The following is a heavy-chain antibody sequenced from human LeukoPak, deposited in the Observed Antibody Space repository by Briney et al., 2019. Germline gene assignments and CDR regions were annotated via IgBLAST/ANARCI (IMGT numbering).Heavy chain of an antibody. CDR1: GFTFSDFY. Sequence: GGSLRLSCAASGFTFSDFYMSWIRQAPGKGLEWVSYISSGGSITHYADSVKGRFTISRDNAKNSLYLQMNSLRAEDTAVYYCARAAAETGAFRDNWFDPWGQGTLVTVSS. D-gene: IGHD6-19*01. CDR2: ISSGGSIT. V-gene: IGHV3-11*04. J-gene: IGHJ5*02. CDR3: ARAAAETGAFRDNWFDP.